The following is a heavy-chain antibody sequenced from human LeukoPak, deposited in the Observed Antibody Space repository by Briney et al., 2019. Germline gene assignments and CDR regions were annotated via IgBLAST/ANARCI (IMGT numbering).Heavy chain of an antibody. Sequence: ASVKVSCKASGYTFTGYYMHWVRQAPGQGLEWMGWINPNSGGTNYAQEFQGRVTITRDTSASTAYMELSSLRSEDMAVYYCARDSVGAGWFDPWGQGTLVTVSS. D-gene: IGHD1-26*01. CDR3: ARDSVGAGWFDP. V-gene: IGHV1-2*02. CDR1: GYTFTGYY. J-gene: IGHJ5*02. CDR2: INPNSGGT.